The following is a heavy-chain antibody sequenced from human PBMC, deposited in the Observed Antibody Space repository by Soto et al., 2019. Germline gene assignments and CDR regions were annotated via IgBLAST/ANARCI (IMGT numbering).Heavy chain of an antibody. V-gene: IGHV3-23*01. D-gene: IGHD6-6*01. Sequence: EMKLLESGGGLVQPGESLRLSCAASGFSFSSYAMSWVRQAPGKGLEWVSVISGSDDSTYYADSVKGRFTISRDNSKNTLYLQMNSLRAEDTAVYYCAKRSSSSTFDYWGQGTLVTVSS. CDR3: AKRSSSSTFDY. J-gene: IGHJ4*02. CDR2: ISGSDDST. CDR1: GFSFSSYA.